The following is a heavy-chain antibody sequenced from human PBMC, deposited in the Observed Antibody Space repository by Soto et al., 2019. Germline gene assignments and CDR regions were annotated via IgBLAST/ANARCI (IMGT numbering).Heavy chain of an antibody. CDR3: ARRLATTVSALGY. V-gene: IGHV3-30-3*01. CDR2: ISENGDRQ. Sequence: QVQLVQSGGGVVQAGTSLRLSCTASGLTFTSSSFHWVRQAPGKGLEWAAVISENGDRQYSTESVRGRFLISRDSSKNTVYLQMNSLRPEDTGVYFCARRLATTVSALGYWGQGALVTVSS. CDR1: GLTFTSSS. D-gene: IGHD4-17*01. J-gene: IGHJ4*02.